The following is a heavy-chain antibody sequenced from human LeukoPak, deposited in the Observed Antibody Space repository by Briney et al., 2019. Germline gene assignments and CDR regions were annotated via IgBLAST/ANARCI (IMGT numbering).Heavy chain of an antibody. CDR1: GYTFTSYD. Sequence: ASVKVSCKASGYTFTSYDINWVRQAPGQGLEWMGWMNPNSGNTGYAQKFQGRVTMTRNTSISTAYMELSSLRSEDTAVYYCARARVVVAATAPKHNWFDPWGQGTLVTVSS. CDR2: MNPNSGNT. D-gene: IGHD2-15*01. V-gene: IGHV1-8*01. J-gene: IGHJ5*02. CDR3: ARARVVVAATAPKHNWFDP.